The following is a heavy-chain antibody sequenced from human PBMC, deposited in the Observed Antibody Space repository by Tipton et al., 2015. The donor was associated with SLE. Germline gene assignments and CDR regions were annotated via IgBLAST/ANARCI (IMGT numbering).Heavy chain of an antibody. D-gene: IGHD3-10*01. CDR1: GYTFTNYY. J-gene: IGHJ5*02. Sequence: QSGAEVKKPGASVKVSCKASGYTFTNYYIYWVRQAPGQGLEWMGWISPYRGDTYFPQKLQGRVTMTTDTSTRTAYMELRSLRFDDTAVYYCARIGEGFDPWGQGTLATVSS. CDR3: ARIGEGFDP. V-gene: IGHV1-18*04. CDR2: ISPYRGDT.